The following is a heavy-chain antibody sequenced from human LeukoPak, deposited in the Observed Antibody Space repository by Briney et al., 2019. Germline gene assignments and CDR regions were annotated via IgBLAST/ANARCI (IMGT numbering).Heavy chain of an antibody. Sequence: GGSRRLSCAASGFTFSRYWMAWVRQAPGKGLEWVANIKQDGSEKYYVDSVKGRFTISRDNAKNSLFLQMNSLRAEDTAVYYCAGGFYSGSFDPWRQGTLVTVSS. D-gene: IGHD1-26*01. CDR3: AGGFYSGSFDP. V-gene: IGHV3-7*02. J-gene: IGHJ5*02. CDR2: IKQDGSEK. CDR1: GFTFSRYW.